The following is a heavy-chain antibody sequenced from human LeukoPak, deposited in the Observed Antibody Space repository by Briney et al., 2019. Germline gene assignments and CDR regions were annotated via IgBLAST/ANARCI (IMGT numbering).Heavy chain of an antibody. D-gene: IGHD6-6*01. V-gene: IGHV3-33*06. J-gene: IGHJ3*02. CDR2: IWHDGSNK. CDR3: AKGESIAIDAFDI. CDR1: GFTFSSYG. Sequence: GGSLRLSCAASGFTFSSYGMHWVRQAPGKGPEWVAVIWHDGSNKYYADSVKGRFTISRDNSKNTLYLQMNSLRAEDTAVYYCAKGESIAIDAFDIWGQGTMVTVSS.